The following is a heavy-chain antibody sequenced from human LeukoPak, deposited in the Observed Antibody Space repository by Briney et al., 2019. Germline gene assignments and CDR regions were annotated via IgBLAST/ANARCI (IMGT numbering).Heavy chain of an antibody. V-gene: IGHV3-53*01. CDR3: ARWLYPYYFDY. CDR1: GFTVSSNY. J-gene: IGHJ4*02. Sequence: GGSLRLSCAASGFTVSSNYMSWVRQAPGKGLEWVSVIYSGGSTYYADSVKGRFTISRDNSKNTLYLQMNSLRAEDTAVYYCARWLYPYYFDYWGQGTLVTVSS. CDR2: IYSGGST. D-gene: IGHD6-19*01.